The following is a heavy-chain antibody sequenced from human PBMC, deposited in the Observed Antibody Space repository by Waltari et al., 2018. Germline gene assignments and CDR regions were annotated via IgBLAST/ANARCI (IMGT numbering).Heavy chain of an antibody. D-gene: IGHD3-22*01. CDR3: TKEHYFDSRGWMDS. Sequence: EVQLVESGGGVVQPGGSLRLSCAASGFTLDDHAMHWVRQLPGKGREWGVIFDAEGRKTNYAEAVEGRFTVSRDNNKNSLYLQMNSLRVEDTAFYYCTKEHYFDSRGWMDSWGQGTLVTVSS. CDR2: FDAEGRKT. CDR1: GFTLDDHA. V-gene: IGHV3-43*02. J-gene: IGHJ4*02.